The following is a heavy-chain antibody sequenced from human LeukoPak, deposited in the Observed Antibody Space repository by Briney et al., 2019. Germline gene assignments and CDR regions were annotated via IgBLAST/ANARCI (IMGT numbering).Heavy chain of an antibody. V-gene: IGHV1-18*01. D-gene: IGHD6-13*01. CDR1: GYTFTSYG. Sequence: ASVKVSCKASGYTFTSYGISWVRQAPGQGLEWMGWISAYNGNTNYAQKLQGRVTMTTDTSTSTAYMELRSLRSDDTAVYYCARTFGAAADLGWFDPWGQGTLVTVSS. J-gene: IGHJ5*02. CDR3: ARTFGAAADLGWFDP. CDR2: ISAYNGNT.